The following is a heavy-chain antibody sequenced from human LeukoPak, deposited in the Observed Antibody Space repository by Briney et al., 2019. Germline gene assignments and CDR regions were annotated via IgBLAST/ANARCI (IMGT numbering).Heavy chain of an antibody. D-gene: IGHD3-10*01. CDR3: ARRETVWFGELVYDAFDI. Sequence: SETLSLTCTVSGGSISSSSYYWGWIRQPPGKGLEWIGSIYYSGSTYYNPSLKSRVTISVDTSKNQFSLKLSSVTAADTAVYYCARRETVWFGELVYDAFDIWGQGTMVTVSS. V-gene: IGHV4-39*01. CDR1: GGSISSSSYY. CDR2: IYYSGST. J-gene: IGHJ3*02.